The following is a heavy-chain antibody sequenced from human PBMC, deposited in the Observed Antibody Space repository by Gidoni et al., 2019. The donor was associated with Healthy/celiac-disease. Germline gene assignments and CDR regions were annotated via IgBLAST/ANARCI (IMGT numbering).Heavy chain of an antibody. CDR1: GFSLSTRGVG. Sequence: QITLKESGPTLVKPTQTLTLTCTFSGFSLSTRGVGVGWIRQPPGKALEWLALIYWDDDKRYSPSLKSRLTITKDTSKNQVVLTMTNMDPVDTATYYCARKEWRPYDSSGYYYENWFDPWGQGTLVTVSS. CDR3: ARKEWRPYDSSGYYYENWFDP. V-gene: IGHV2-5*02. CDR2: IYWDDDK. D-gene: IGHD3-22*01. J-gene: IGHJ5*02.